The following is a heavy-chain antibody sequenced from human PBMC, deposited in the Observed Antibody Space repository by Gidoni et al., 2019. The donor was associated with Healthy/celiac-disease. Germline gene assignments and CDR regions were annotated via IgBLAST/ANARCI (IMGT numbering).Heavy chain of an antibody. CDR2: IKQDGSEK. CDR3: AREGDGNYSPFDY. J-gene: IGHJ4*02. Sequence: EVQLVESGGGLVQPGGSLRLSCAASGFHFSSYWMSWVRQAPGKGREWVANIKQDGSEKYYVDSVKGRFTIARDNAKNSLYRQMNSLRAEDTAVYDCAREGDGNYSPFDYWGQGTLVTVSS. CDR1: GFHFSSYW. V-gene: IGHV3-7*01. D-gene: IGHD1-7*01.